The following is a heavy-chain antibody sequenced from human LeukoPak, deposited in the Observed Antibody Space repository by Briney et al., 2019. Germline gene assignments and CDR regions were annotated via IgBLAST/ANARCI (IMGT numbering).Heavy chain of an antibody. J-gene: IGHJ5*02. Sequence: SETLSLTCAVYGGSFSGYYWSWIRQPPGKGLEWIGSIYHSGSTYYNPSLKSRVTISVDTSKNQFSLKLSSVTAADTAVYYWARAPPYSSGWYWFDPWGQGTLVTVSS. CDR2: IYHSGST. D-gene: IGHD6-19*01. CDR1: GGSFSGYY. V-gene: IGHV4-34*01. CDR3: ARAPPYSSGWYWFDP.